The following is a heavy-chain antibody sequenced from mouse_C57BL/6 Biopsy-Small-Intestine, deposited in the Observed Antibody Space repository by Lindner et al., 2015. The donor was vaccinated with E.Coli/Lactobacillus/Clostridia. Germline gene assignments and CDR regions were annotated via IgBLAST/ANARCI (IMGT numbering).Heavy chain of an antibody. D-gene: IGHD2-1*01. J-gene: IGHJ4*01. CDR1: GFTFSSYG. CDR2: ISSGGSYT. Sequence: VQLQESGGGLVQPGGSLKLSCAASGFTFSSYGMSWVRQTPDKRLEWVATISSGGSYTYYPDSVKGRFTISRDNAKNTLYLQMSSLKSEDTAMYYCARHPGKGAMDYWGQGTSVTVSS. CDR3: ARHPGKGAMDY. V-gene: IGHV5-6*01.